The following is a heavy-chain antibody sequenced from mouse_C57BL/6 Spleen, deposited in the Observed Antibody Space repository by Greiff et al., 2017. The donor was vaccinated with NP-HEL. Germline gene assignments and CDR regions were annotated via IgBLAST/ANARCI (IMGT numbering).Heavy chain of an antibody. V-gene: IGHV1-55*01. CDR2: IYPGSGST. CDR1: GYTFTSYW. D-gene: IGHD2-4*01. J-gene: IGHJ4*01. Sequence: QLPGAELVKPGASVKMSCKASGYTFTSYWITWVKQRPGQGLEWIGDIYPGSGSTNYNEKFKSKATLTVDTSSSTAYMQLSSLTSEDSAVYYCARSDYDYDGGYYAMDYWGQGTSVTVSS. CDR3: ARSDYDYDGGYYAMDY.